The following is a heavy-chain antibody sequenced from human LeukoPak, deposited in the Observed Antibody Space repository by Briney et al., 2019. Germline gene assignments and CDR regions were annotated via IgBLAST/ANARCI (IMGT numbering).Heavy chain of an antibody. Sequence: GGSLRLSCAASGFIFSSYGMHWVRQAPGTGLEWVAFIRYDGSNKYYGDSVKGRFTISRDNSKNTLYLQMNSLRAEDKAMYYCAKDSRNYFSPDYWGQGTLVTVSS. V-gene: IGHV3-30*02. D-gene: IGHD1-7*01. CDR3: AKDSRNYFSPDY. CDR1: GFIFSSYG. CDR2: IRYDGSNK. J-gene: IGHJ4*02.